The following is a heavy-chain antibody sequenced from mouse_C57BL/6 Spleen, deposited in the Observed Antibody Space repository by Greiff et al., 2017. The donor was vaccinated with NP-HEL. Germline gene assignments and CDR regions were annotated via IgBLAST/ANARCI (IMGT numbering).Heavy chain of an antibody. Sequence: QVQLQQSGAELARPGASVKLSCKASGYTFTSYGISWVKQRTGQGLEWIGEIYPRSGNTYYNEKFKGKATLTADKSSSTAYMELRSLTSEDSAVYFCARAYYSKGGAMDYWGQGTSVTVSS. V-gene: IGHV1-81*01. D-gene: IGHD2-5*01. J-gene: IGHJ4*01. CDR2: IYPRSGNT. CDR3: ARAYYSKGGAMDY. CDR1: GYTFTSYG.